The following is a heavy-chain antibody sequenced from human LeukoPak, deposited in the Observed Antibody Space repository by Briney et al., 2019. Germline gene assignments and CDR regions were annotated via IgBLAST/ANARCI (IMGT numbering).Heavy chain of an antibody. CDR2: IWYDGSNK. CDR1: GFTFSSYG. Sequence: GGSLRLSCAASGFTFSSYGMHWVRQAPGKGLEWVAVIWYDGSNKYYADSAKGRFTISRDNSKNSLYLQMNSLRAEDTAVYYCARHEHDSSGYSAPAFDYWGQGTLVTVSS. J-gene: IGHJ4*02. CDR3: ARHEHDSSGYSAPAFDY. D-gene: IGHD3-22*01. V-gene: IGHV3-33*01.